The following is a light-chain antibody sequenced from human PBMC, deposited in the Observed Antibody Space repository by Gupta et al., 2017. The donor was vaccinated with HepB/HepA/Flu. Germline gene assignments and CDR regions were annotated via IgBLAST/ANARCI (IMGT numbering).Light chain of an antibody. V-gene: IGLV2-11*01. CDR3: CSYAGSYTLI. Sequence: QSALTQPRSVSGSPGQSVTISCTGTSSDVAGYNYVSWYQKHPGKAPKLMIYDVIKRPSGVPDRFSGSRSGNTASLTISGLQAEDEADYYCCSYAGSYTLIFGGGTKLTVL. CDR2: DVI. J-gene: IGLJ2*01. CDR1: SSDVAGYNY.